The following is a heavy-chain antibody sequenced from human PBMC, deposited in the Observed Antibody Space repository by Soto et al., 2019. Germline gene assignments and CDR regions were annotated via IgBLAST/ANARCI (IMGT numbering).Heavy chain of an antibody. D-gene: IGHD3-10*01. V-gene: IGHV3-23*01. CDR3: AKDTPVLLCFGEFGAAFDI. J-gene: IGHJ3*02. CDR2: ISGSGGST. Sequence: EVQLLESGGGLVQPGGSLRLSCAASGFTFSSYAMSWVRQAPGKGLEWVSAISGSGGSTYYADSVKGRFTISRDNSKNTLYLQMNSLRAEDTAVYYCAKDTPVLLCFGEFGAAFDIWGQGTMVTVSS. CDR1: GFTFSSYA.